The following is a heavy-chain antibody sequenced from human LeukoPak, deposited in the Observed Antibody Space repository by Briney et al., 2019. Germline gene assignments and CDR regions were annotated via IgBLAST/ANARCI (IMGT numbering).Heavy chain of an antibody. CDR3: ASYSSSWYSTGGRFDY. V-gene: IGHV1-18*01. Sequence: GASVKVSCKASGYTFTSYGISWVRQAPGQGLEWMGWISAYNGNTNYAQKLQGRVTMTTDTSTSTAYMELRSLRSDDTAVYYCASYSSSWYSTGGRFDYWGQGTLVTVSS. D-gene: IGHD6-13*01. J-gene: IGHJ4*02. CDR2: ISAYNGNT. CDR1: GYTFTSYG.